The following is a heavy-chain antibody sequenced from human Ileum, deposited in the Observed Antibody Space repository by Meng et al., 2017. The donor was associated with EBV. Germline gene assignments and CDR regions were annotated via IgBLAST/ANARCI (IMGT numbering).Heavy chain of an antibody. CDR3: ASGRKYCSSTSCYGQFDY. CDR2: IYHSGST. D-gene: IGHD2-2*01. CDR1: GGSISSSNW. Sequence: QVQLQESGPGLVKPSGXLSLTCAVPGGSISSSNWWSWVRQPPGKGLEWIGEIYHSGSTNYNPSLKSRVTISVDKSKNQFSLKLSSVTAADTAVYYCASGRKYCSSTSCYGQFDYWGQGTLVTVSS. J-gene: IGHJ4*02. V-gene: IGHV4-4*02.